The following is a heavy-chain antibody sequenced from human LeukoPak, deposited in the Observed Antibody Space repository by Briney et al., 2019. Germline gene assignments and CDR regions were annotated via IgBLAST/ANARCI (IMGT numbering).Heavy chain of an antibody. Sequence: PGGSLRLSCAASGFTFSSYGMHWVRQAPGKGLEWVAVISYDGSNKYYADSVKGRFTISRDNSKNTLYLQMNSLRSEDTAVYYCATDLGATVFDYWGQGTLVTVSS. D-gene: IGHD1-26*01. J-gene: IGHJ4*02. CDR1: GFTFSSYG. V-gene: IGHV3-30*03. CDR3: ATDLGATVFDY. CDR2: ISYDGSNK.